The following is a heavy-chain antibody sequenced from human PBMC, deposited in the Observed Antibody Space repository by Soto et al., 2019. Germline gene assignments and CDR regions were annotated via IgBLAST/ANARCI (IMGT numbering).Heavy chain of an antibody. D-gene: IGHD3-22*01. Sequence: GGSLRLSCAASGFTFSSYAMHWVRQAPGKGLEWVAVVSYDGSNKCYADSVKGRFTISRDNAKNSLYLQMNSLRDEDTAVYYCATNYYDGSGHDYWGQGTLVTVSS. V-gene: IGHV3-30-3*01. J-gene: IGHJ4*02. CDR2: VSYDGSNK. CDR1: GFTFSSYA. CDR3: ATNYYDGSGHDY.